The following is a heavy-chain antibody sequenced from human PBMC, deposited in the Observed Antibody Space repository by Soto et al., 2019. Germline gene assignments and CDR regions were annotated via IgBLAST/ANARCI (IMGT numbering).Heavy chain of an antibody. CDR2: INHSGSA. D-gene: IGHD6-19*01. CDR1: GESFSGHI. Sequence: SETLSLTCAVYGESFSGHIWTWIRQTPGKGLQWIGQINHSGSASYNPSLKSRVTKSVHTSNSQFSLELSSVTAADTAVYYCTRGLITVSLYSGGWYYFDSWGQGTQVTVSS. V-gene: IGHV4-34*01. J-gene: IGHJ4*02. CDR3: TRGLITVSLYSGGWYYFDS.